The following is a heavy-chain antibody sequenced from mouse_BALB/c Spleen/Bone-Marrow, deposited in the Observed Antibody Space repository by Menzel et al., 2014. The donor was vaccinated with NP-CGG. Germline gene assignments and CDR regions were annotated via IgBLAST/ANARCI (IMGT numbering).Heavy chain of an antibody. CDR3: ARPGSPLVDYWYFDV. J-gene: IGHJ1*01. V-gene: IGHV4-1*02. CDR2: INPDSSTI. Sequence: EVKLVESGGGLVQPGGSLKLSCAASGFDFSRYWMSWVRQDPGKGLEWIGEINPDSSTINYTPSLKDKFIISRDNAKNTPYLQMSKVRSEDTALYYCARPGSPLVDYWYFDVWGAGTTVTVSS. CDR1: GFDFSRYW. D-gene: IGHD6-2*01.